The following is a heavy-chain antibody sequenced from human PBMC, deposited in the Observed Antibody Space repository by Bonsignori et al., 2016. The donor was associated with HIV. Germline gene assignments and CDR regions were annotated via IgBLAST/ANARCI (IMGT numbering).Heavy chain of an antibody. CDR1: GFTFSSYA. J-gene: IGHJ3*02. Sequence: GESLKISCAASGFTFSSYAMHWVRQAPGKGLEWVAVISYDGSNKYYADSVKGRFTISRDNSKNTLYLQMNSLRAEDTAVYYCARDLGYDFWSGYYRHDAFDIWGQGTMVTVSS. CDR2: ISYDGSNK. D-gene: IGHD3-3*01. V-gene: IGHV3-30-3*01. CDR3: ARDLGYDFWSGYYRHDAFDI.